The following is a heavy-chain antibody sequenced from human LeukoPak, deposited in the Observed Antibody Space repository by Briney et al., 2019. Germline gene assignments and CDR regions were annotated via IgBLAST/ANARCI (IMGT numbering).Heavy chain of an antibody. V-gene: IGHV4-34*01. J-gene: IGHJ4*02. CDR3: ARVSGWYLFDY. D-gene: IGHD6-19*01. CDR2: INHSGST. CDR1: GGSFSGYY. Sequence: SETLSLTCAVYGGSFSGYYWSWIRQPPGKGLEWIGEINHSGSTNYNPSLKSRVTISVDTSKNQFSLKLSSVTAADTAVYYCARVSGWYLFDYWGQGTLVTVSS.